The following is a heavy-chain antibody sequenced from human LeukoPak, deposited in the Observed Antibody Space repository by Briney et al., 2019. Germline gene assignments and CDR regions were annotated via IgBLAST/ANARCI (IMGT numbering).Heavy chain of an antibody. V-gene: IGHV1-8*01. CDR3: ARGGGGNSDFLTTYTGASLSFDY. D-gene: IGHD3-9*01. Sequence: ASVNVSCQASGYTFTSYDINWVRQAPGQGLEWMGWMNPNSGNTVYAQKFQGRVTMTRNTSISTAYMELSSLRSEDTAVYYCARGGGGNSDFLTTYTGASLSFDYWGQGALVTVSS. J-gene: IGHJ4*02. CDR2: MNPNSGNT. CDR1: GYTFTSYD.